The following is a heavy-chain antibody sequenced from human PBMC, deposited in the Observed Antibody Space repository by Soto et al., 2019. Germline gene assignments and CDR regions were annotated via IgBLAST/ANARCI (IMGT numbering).Heavy chain of an antibody. D-gene: IGHD6-13*01. J-gene: IGHJ1*01. V-gene: IGHV3-48*01. CDR3: ARDLGSSWYPEYFQH. Sequence: GGSLRLSSAASGFTFSSYSMNWVRQAPGKGLEWVSYISSSSSTIYYADSVKGRFTISRDNAKNSLYLQMNSLRAEDTAVYYCARDLGSSWYPEYFQHWGQGTLVTVSS. CDR1: GFTFSSYS. CDR2: ISSSSSTI.